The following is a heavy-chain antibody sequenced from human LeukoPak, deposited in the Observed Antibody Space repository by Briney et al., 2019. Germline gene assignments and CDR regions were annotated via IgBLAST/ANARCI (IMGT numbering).Heavy chain of an antibody. Sequence: GGSLRLSCAGAGFTFTKYAMSWVRQAPGKGLEWVSAISGSGGSTYYADSVKGRFTISRDNSKNTLYLQMNSLRAEDTAVYYCAKAQGRVQLERRGLLLDLWGRGTLVTVSS. V-gene: IGHV3-23*01. CDR2: ISGSGGST. D-gene: IGHD1-1*01. CDR3: AKAQGRVQLERRGLLLDL. CDR1: GFTFTKYA. J-gene: IGHJ2*01.